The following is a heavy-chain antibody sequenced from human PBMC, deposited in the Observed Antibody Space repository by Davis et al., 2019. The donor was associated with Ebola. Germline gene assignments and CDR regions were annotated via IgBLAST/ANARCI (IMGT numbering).Heavy chain of an antibody. CDR2: ISTSSSTI. CDR1: GFTFSSYW. D-gene: IGHD5-18*01. Sequence: PGGSLRLSCAASGFTFSSYWMSWIRQAPGQGLEWVSYISTSSSTIYYADSVRGRFTVSRDNAKKSLYLQMNSLRDEDTAVYYCARAIQSYNWFDLWGQGTLVTVSS. J-gene: IGHJ5*02. CDR3: ARAIQSYNWFDL. V-gene: IGHV3-48*02.